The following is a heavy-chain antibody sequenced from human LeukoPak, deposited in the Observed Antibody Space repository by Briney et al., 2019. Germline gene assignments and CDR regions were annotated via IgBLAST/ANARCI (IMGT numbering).Heavy chain of an antibody. CDR3: ARTTEDCSSTSCYQYWFDP. CDR1: GGSISSYY. V-gene: IGHV4-59*01. Sequence: PSETLSLTCTVSGGSISSYYWSWIRQPPGKGLQWIGYIYYSGSTNYNPSLKSRVTISLHTSKNQFSQKLNSVTAADTAVYYCARTTEDCSSTSCYQYWFDPWGQGTLVTVSS. CDR2: IYYSGST. D-gene: IGHD2-2*01. J-gene: IGHJ5*02.